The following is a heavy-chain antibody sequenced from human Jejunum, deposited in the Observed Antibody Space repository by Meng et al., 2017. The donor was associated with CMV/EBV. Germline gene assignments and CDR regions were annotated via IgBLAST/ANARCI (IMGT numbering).Heavy chain of an antibody. D-gene: IGHD4-23*01. CDR1: FTGHY. CDR3: TRLRGNADYGGNSGFAP. J-gene: IGHJ5*02. V-gene: IGHV1-2*02. CDR2: INPNSGFT. Sequence: FTGHYMHWVRQAPGQGLEWVGWINPNSGFTNYAQKFRGRVTMTRDTSTSTAYMELSRVRSDDTAVYYCTRLRGNADYGGNSGFAPWGQGTLVTVSS.